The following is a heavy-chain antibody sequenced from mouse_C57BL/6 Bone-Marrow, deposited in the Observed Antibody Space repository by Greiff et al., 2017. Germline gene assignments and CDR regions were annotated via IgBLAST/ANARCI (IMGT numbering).Heavy chain of an antibody. CDR2: IWSDGST. D-gene: IGHD2-1*01. CDR1: GFSLTSYG. Sequence: VQGVESGPGLVAPSQSLSITCTVSGFSLTSYGVHWVRQPPGKGLEWLVVIWSDGSTTYNSALKSRLSISKDNSKSQVFLKMNSIQTNDTAMYYCARHGGNYFHWYFAVWGTGTTVTVSS. J-gene: IGHJ1*03. V-gene: IGHV2-6-1*01. CDR3: ARHGGNYFHWYFAV.